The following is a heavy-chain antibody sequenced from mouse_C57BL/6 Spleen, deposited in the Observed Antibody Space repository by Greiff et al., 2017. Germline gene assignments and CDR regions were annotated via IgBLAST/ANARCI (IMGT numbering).Heavy chain of an antibody. CDR2: IDPSDSYT. J-gene: IGHJ2*01. Sequence: QVQLQQPGAELVMPGASVKLSCKASGYTFTSYWMHWVKQRPGQGLEWIGEIDPSDSYTNYNQKFKGKSTLTVDKSSSTAYMQLSSLTSEDSAVYYCARGYDGYPYYFDDWGQGTTLTVSS. V-gene: IGHV1-69*01. D-gene: IGHD2-3*01. CDR1: GYTFTSYW. CDR3: ARGYDGYPYYFDD.